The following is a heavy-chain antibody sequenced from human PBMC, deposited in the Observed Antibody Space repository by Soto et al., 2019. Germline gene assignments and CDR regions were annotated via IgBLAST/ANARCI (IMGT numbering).Heavy chain of an antibody. J-gene: IGHJ4*02. CDR2: IYSGGST. CDR1: GFTVSSNY. D-gene: IGHD3-10*01. Sequence: GSLRLSCAASGFTVSSNYMSWVRQAPGKGLEWVSVIYSGGSTYYADSVKGRFTISRDNSKSTLYLQMNSLRAEDTAVYYCARAPYGSGFDYWGQGTLVTVSS. V-gene: IGHV3-53*01. CDR3: ARAPYGSGFDY.